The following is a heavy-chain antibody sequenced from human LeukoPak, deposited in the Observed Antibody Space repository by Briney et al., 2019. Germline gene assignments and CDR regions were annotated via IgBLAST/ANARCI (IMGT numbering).Heavy chain of an antibody. J-gene: IGHJ5*02. CDR3: ARSRQASGLFSS. Sequence: SETLSLTCTVSGGAIASGGYSWNWIRQPPGKGLEWIGCIYDRGPAHYNPSLKSRFTISVDRPKNQFFLNVTSLTAADTAVYYCARSRQASGLFSSWGQGTLVVVSS. D-gene: IGHD3-10*01. CDR2: IYDRGPA. V-gene: IGHV4-30-2*01. CDR1: GGAIASGGYS.